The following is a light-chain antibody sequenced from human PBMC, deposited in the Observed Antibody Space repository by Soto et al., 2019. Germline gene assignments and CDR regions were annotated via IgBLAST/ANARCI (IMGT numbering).Light chain of an antibody. J-gene: IGKJ1*01. CDR3: QEYSKWPSRT. Sequence: EIVMTQSPATLGVSPGERATLSCRSSQIGRINVAWYQQKNGQAPRLLVYGASNRASGTPARFSGSGSGTAFTPTISSLQYEDFAVYYCQEYSKWPSRTVGQGTQVEIK. CDR2: GAS. V-gene: IGKV3-15*01. CDR1: QIGRIN.